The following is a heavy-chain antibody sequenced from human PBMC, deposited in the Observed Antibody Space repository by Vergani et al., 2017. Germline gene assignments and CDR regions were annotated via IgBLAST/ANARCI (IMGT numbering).Heavy chain of an antibody. D-gene: IGHD2-2*01. J-gene: IGHJ4*02. CDR3: ARVGTSSNRDYFDY. V-gene: IGHV1-2*02. CDR2: INPNSGGT. Sequence: QVQLVQSGAEVKKPGASVKVSCKASGNTFTDYFMHWVRQAPGQGLEWMGWINPNSGGTNYAQKVQGRVTMTRDTSISTAYMELSNLRSDDTAVYYCARVGTSSNRDYFDYWGQGTLVTVSS. CDR1: GNTFTDYF.